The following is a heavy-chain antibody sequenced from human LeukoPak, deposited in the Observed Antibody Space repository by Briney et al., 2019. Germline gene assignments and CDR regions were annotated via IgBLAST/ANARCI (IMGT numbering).Heavy chain of an antibody. CDR3: ARRAGAYSHPYDY. D-gene: IGHD4/OR15-4a*01. Sequence: GGSLKLSCAASGFTVSSNYMSWVRQAPGKGLEWVSVIYSGGSTYYADSVKGRFTISRDNSKNTLYLQMNSLRAEDTAVYYCARRAGAYSHPYDYWGQGTLVTVSS. J-gene: IGHJ4*02. CDR1: GFTVSSNY. CDR2: IYSGGST. V-gene: IGHV3-53*01.